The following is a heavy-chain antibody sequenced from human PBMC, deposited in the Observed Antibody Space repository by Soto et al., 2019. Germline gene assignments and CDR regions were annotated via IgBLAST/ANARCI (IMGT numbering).Heavy chain of an antibody. CDR2: INASGAST. CDR3: ASDYNAYQRQHVFDI. J-gene: IGHJ3*02. D-gene: IGHD3-10*01. Sequence: QVQLVHSGAEVKKPGASVKVACTASGYSFNSYYMPWVRQAPGQGPEWMRVINASGASTSYAQKFPGRGTMTRDTSTSTVYMALSSMRSEDTAVYYCASDYNAYQRQHVFDIWGQGTLVTVSS. V-gene: IGHV1-46*02. CDR1: GYSFNSYY.